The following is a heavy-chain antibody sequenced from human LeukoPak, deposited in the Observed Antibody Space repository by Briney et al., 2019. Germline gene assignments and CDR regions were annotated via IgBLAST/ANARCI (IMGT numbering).Heavy chain of an antibody. CDR1: GFTFSSYA. D-gene: IGHD6-19*01. CDR2: ISGSGGST. J-gene: IGHJ4*02. CDR3: AVLPGIAVAVIDY. V-gene: IGHV3-23*01. Sequence: PGGSLRLSCAASGFTFSSYAMIWVRQAPGKGLAWVSAISGSGGSTYYADSVKGRFTISRDNSKNTLYLQINSLRAEDPAVYYCAVLPGIAVAVIDYWGQGTLVTVSS.